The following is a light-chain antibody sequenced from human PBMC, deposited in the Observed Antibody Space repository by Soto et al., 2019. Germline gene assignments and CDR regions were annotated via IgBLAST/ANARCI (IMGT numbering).Light chain of an antibody. V-gene: IGKV1-5*03. CDR2: KAS. Sequence: DIQMTQSPSTLSASVGDRVIITCRASQSISDWLAWYQQKPGKAPNLLIYKASSLESGVPSRFSGSRSGTEFTLTISSLQPDDFATYYCQQYKSYSQFTFGPGTKVDI. CDR1: QSISDW. J-gene: IGKJ3*01. CDR3: QQYKSYSQFT.